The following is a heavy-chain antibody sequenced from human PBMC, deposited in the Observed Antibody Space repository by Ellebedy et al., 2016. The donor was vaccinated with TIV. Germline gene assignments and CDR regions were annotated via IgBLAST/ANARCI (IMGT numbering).Heavy chain of an antibody. CDR1: GYTFTDYF. CDR2: INSNGGGT. J-gene: IGHJ4*02. CDR3: ARDEFDVMTGYYSLDH. Sequence: ASVKVSCKASGYTFTDYFMHWVRQAPGQGLEWMGWINSNGGGTNYAQKFQGRVTMSRDASISTAYMELSRLKSDDTAVYYCARDEFDVMTGYYSLDHWGQGTLVTVSS. V-gene: IGHV1-2*02. D-gene: IGHD3-9*01.